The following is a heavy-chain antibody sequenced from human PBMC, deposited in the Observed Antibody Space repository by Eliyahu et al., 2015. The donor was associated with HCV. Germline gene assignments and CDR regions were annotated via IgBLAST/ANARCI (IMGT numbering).Heavy chain of an antibody. CDR2: ITGSGAST. CDR3: AKGHRGGQLLYHGMDV. CDR1: GFTFSGYA. J-gene: IGHJ6*02. D-gene: IGHD2-2*02. V-gene: IGHV3-23*01. Sequence: EVQLLESGGALVQPGGSLXLSCAASGFTFSGYAMTWVRQAPGKGLEWVSSITGSGASTYYADSVRGRFTISRDNSKNTVYLQMHSLRGEDTAVYFCAKGHRGGQLLYHGMDVWGQGTTVTVSS.